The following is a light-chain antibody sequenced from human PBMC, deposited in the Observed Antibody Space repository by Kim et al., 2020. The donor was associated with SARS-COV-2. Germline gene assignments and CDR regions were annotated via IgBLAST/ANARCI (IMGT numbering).Light chain of an antibody. V-gene: IGLV1-51*01. CDR2: DNN. J-gene: IGLJ7*01. Sequence: GQKVTISCSGSSSNIGNNYVSWYQQLPGTAPNVLIYDNNRRPSGIPDRFSGSKSGTSATLGITGLQTGDEADYYCGTWDSSLSAAVFGGGTQLTVL. CDR3: GTWDSSLSAAV. CDR1: SSNIGNNY.